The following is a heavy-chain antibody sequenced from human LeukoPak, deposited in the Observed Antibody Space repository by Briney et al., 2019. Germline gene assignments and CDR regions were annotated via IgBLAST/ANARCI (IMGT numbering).Heavy chain of an antibody. J-gene: IGHJ6*03. CDR3: ASRIAAATPYYYMDV. D-gene: IGHD6-13*01. Sequence: PSETLSLTCTVSGGSISSYYWSWIRQPPGKGLEWIGYIYYSGSTNYNPSLKSRVTISVDTSKNQFSLKLSSVTAADTAVYYCASRIAAATPYYYMDVWGKGTTVTISS. V-gene: IGHV4-59*12. CDR2: IYYSGST. CDR1: GGSISSYY.